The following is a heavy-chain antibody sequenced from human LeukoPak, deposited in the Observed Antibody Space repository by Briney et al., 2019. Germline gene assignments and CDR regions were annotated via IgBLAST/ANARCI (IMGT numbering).Heavy chain of an antibody. J-gene: IGHJ4*02. V-gene: IGHV3-15*01. Sequence: GGSLRLSCAASGFTFSNAWMSWVRQAPGKGLEWVGRIKSKTDGETTDYAAPVKGRFTISRDDSKNTLYPQMNSLKTEDTAVYYCTTYSGSYSFDYWGQGTLVTVSS. D-gene: IGHD1-26*01. CDR2: IKSKTDGETT. CDR1: GFTFSNAW. CDR3: TTYSGSYSFDY.